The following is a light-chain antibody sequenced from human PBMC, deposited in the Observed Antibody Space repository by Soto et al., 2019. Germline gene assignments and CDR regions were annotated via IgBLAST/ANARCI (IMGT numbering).Light chain of an antibody. CDR3: SSYRRGSTGVV. Sequence: QSALTQPASVSASPGQSITISCTGTSSDIGGYYYVSWYQQHPGKAPKVLIYDVTKRPSGISNRFSGSKSGNTASLTISGLQVDDEADYYCSSYRRGSTGVVFGGGTKLTVL. CDR2: DVT. CDR1: SSDIGGYYY. J-gene: IGLJ2*01. V-gene: IGLV2-14*03.